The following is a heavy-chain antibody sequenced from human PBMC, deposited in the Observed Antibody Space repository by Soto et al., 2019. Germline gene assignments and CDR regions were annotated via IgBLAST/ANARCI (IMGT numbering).Heavy chain of an antibody. J-gene: IGHJ6*02. Sequence: QITLKESGPTLVKPTQTLTLTCAFSGFSLTTVGVGVGWIRKPPGKALEWLALIYWDDDKRYSPSLKTRLSITKDTSKNQVVLMMTNMDPVDTGTYYCAHRRAFIGVVYGMDVWGQGTTVTVSS. D-gene: IGHD3-3*01. CDR3: AHRRAFIGVVYGMDV. CDR2: IYWDDDK. V-gene: IGHV2-5*02. CDR1: GFSLTTVGVG.